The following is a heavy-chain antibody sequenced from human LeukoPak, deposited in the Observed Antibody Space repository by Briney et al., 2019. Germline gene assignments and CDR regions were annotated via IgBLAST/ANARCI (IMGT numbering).Heavy chain of an antibody. CDR1: GFTVSSNY. D-gene: IGHD2-2*01. CDR3: ARDTSGYCSTSRCYGSWYFDL. CDR2: LYSGGDT. V-gene: IGHV3-53*01. J-gene: IGHJ2*01. Sequence: GGSLRLSCAASGFTVSSNYINWVRQAPGKELEWVSVLYSGGDTYYADSVKGRFTVSRDNSKNTLYLQMNSLGAEDTAVYYCARDTSGYCSTSRCYGSWYFDLWGRGTLVTVSS.